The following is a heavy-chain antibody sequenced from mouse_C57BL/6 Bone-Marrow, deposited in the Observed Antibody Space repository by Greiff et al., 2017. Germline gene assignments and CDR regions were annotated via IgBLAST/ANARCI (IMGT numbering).Heavy chain of an antibody. V-gene: IGHV1-55*01. Sequence: QVQLQQPGAELVKPGASVKMSCKASGYTFTSYWITWVKQRPGQGLEWIGDIYPGSGSTNYNEKFKSTATLTVDTSSSTAYMQRSSLTSEDSAVYYCARDASNYWYFDVWGTGTTVTVSS. J-gene: IGHJ1*03. CDR2: IYPGSGST. D-gene: IGHD2-5*01. CDR1: GYTFTSYW. CDR3: ARDASNYWYFDV.